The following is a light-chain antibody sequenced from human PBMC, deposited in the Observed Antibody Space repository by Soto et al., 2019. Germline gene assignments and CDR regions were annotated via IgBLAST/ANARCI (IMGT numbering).Light chain of an antibody. V-gene: IGKV3-20*01. J-gene: IGKJ1*01. CDR1: QRVISSY. CDR2: VAS. CDR3: QQYVTPPWT. Sequence: VVWTQSPGTLSLSPGEVATLSCRASQRVISSYLAWYQQKPGQAPRLLTYVASKRATGIPDRFSGSGFGTDFALTISRLETEDLTVYYCQQYVTPPWTFGQGTKVEIK.